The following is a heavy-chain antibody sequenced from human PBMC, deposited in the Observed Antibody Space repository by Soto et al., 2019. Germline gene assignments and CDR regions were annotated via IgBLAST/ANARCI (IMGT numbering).Heavy chain of an antibody. Sequence: QVQLVQSGAEVKKPGASVKVSCKASGYTFTSYGINWVRQAPGQGLEWLGWISAYDGYTNYAQILQGRVSMTTDTSTKTAYMELRSLRSDDTAMHYCARGGFYDSSGARNYYYYGMNVWGQGTTVTVSS. CDR2: ISAYDGYT. CDR3: ARGGFYDSSGARNYYYYGMNV. V-gene: IGHV1-18*01. D-gene: IGHD3-22*01. J-gene: IGHJ6*02. CDR1: GYTFTSYG.